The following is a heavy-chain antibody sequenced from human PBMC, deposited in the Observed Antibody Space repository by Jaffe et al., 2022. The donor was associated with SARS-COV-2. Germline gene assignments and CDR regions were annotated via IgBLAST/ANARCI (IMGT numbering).Heavy chain of an antibody. Sequence: EVQLLESGGGLVQPGGSLRLSCAVSGFTFSSYAMSWVRQGPGKGLEWVSDISGSGGSTYYADSVKGRFTISRDNSKNTLYLLMKSLRAEDTAVYYCAKDFTSIAVAGTFHYWGQGTLVTVSS. V-gene: IGHV3-23*01. CDR3: AKDFTSIAVAGTFHY. CDR2: ISGSGGST. CDR1: GFTFSSYA. J-gene: IGHJ4*02. D-gene: IGHD6-19*01.